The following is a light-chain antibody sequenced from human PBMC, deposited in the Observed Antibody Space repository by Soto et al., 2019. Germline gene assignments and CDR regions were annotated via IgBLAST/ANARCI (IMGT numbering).Light chain of an antibody. V-gene: IGKV3-20*01. CDR3: QQYVSSPT. Sequence: EIVLTHSPGTLSLSPGERATLSCRASQSVSSSYFAWYQQKPGQAPRLLIYGASSRATGIPDRFSGSGSGTDFTLTIRRLEPEDFAVYYCQQYVSSPTFGGGTKVEIK. CDR2: GAS. CDR1: QSVSSSY. J-gene: IGKJ4*01.